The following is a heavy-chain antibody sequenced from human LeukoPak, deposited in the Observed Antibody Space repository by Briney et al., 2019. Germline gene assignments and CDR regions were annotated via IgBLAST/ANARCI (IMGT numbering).Heavy chain of an antibody. CDR3: ARGYYDSGTGDY. D-gene: IGHD3-10*01. V-gene: IGHV1-2*02. J-gene: IGHJ4*02. CDR2: INPNSGGT. Sequence: ASVKVSCKASGYTFTGYYMHWVRQAPGQGLEWMGWINPNSGGTNYAQKFRGRVTMTRDTSVSTAYMEVSRLRSDDTAMYYCARGYYDSGTGDYWGQGTLVTVSS. CDR1: GYTFTGYY.